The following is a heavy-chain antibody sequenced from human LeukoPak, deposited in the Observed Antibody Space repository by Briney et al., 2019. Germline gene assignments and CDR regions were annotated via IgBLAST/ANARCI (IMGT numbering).Heavy chain of an antibody. D-gene: IGHD2-2*01. V-gene: IGHV1-2*02. J-gene: IGHJ4*02. CDR2: INPNSGGT. CDR1: GGTFSSYA. Sequence: ASVKVSCKASGGTFSSYAISWVRQAPGQGLEWMGWINPNSGGTNYAQKFQGRVTMTRDTSISTAYMELSRLRSDDMAVYYCATLESRDYWGQGTLVTVSS. CDR3: ATLESRDY.